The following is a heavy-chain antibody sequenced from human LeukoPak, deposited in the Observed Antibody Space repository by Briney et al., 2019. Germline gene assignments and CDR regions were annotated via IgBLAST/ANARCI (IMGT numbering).Heavy chain of an antibody. Sequence: GESLKISFKGSGYSFTSYWIGWVRPMPGKGLEWMGIIYPGDSDTRYSPSFQGQVTISADKSISTAYLQWSSLKASDTAMYYCARAQTYYYDSSGYYLPSYFDYWGQGTLVTVSS. D-gene: IGHD3-22*01. CDR1: GYSFTSYW. CDR2: IYPGDSDT. J-gene: IGHJ4*02. CDR3: ARAQTYYYDSSGYYLPSYFDY. V-gene: IGHV5-51*01.